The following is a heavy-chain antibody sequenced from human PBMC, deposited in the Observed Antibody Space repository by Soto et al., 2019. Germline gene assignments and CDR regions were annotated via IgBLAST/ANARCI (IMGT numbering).Heavy chain of an antibody. CDR3: ARVYPRAWYSSGWYHFDY. CDR1: GYTFTSYG. J-gene: IGHJ4*02. CDR2: ISAYNGNT. V-gene: IGHV1-18*01. Sequence: ASVKVSFKASGYTFTSYGISWVRQAPGQGLEWMGWISAYNGNTNYAQKLQGRVTMTTDTSTSTAYMELRSLRSDDTAVYYCARVYPRAWYSSGWYHFDYWGQGTLVTVSS. D-gene: IGHD6-19*01.